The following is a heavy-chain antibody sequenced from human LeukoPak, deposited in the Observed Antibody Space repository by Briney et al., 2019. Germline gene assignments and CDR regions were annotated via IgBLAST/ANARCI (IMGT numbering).Heavy chain of an antibody. CDR1: GYTFTSYD. Sequence: WASVKVSCKASGYTFTSYDINWVRQAPGQGLEWMGWMNPNSGNTGYAQKFQGRVTMTRNTSISTAYMELSSLRSEDTAVYYCARRMWGSSGWHYYYYYYMDVWGKGTTVTISS. J-gene: IGHJ6*03. CDR3: ARRMWGSSGWHYYYYYYMDV. D-gene: IGHD6-19*01. CDR2: MNPNSGNT. V-gene: IGHV1-8*01.